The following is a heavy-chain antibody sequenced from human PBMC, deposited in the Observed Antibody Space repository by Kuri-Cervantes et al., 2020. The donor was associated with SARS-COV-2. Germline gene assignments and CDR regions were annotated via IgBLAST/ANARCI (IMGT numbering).Heavy chain of an antibody. CDR3: ARGGRLTARSSWLLLQ. CDR2: ISAYNGNT. V-gene: IGHV1-18*01. Sequence: ASVKVSCKASVGSFSSYGLSWVRQAPGQGREWMGWISAYNGNTNYAQKLQGRVTMTTDTSTSTAYMELRSLRSHDTALYYCARGGRLTARSSWLLLQWGQGTLVTVSS. D-gene: IGHD6-13*01. CDR1: VGSFSSYG. J-gene: IGHJ4*02.